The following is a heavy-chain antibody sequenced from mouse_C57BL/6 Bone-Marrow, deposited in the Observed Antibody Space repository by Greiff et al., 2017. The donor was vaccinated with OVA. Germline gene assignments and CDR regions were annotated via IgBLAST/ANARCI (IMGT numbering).Heavy chain of an antibody. V-gene: IGHV1-20*01. D-gene: IGHD1-1*01. Sequence: EVKLQESGPELVKPGDSVKISCKASGYSFTGYFMNWVMQSHGKSLEWIGRINPYNGDTFYNQKFKGKATLTVDKSSSTAHMELRSLTSEDSAVYYCARRDYYGSGMDYWGQGTSVTVSS. J-gene: IGHJ4*01. CDR2: INPYNGDT. CDR3: ARRDYYGSGMDY. CDR1: GYSFTGYF.